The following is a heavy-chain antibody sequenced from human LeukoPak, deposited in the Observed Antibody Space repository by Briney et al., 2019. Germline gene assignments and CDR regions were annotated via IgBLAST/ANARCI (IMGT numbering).Heavy chain of an antibody. Sequence: SETLSLTCAVYGGSFSGYYWSWIRQPPGKGLEWIGEINHSGSTNYNPSLKSRVTISVDTSKNQFSLKLSSVTAADTAVYYCARGIGISPKSWGQGTPVTVSS. V-gene: IGHV4-34*01. CDR1: GGSFSGYY. J-gene: IGHJ4*02. CDR2: INHSGST. CDR3: ARGIGISPKS. D-gene: IGHD1-14*01.